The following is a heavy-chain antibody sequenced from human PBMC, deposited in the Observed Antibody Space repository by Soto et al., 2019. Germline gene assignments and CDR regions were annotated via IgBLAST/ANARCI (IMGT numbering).Heavy chain of an antibody. V-gene: IGHV1-69*12. J-gene: IGHJ4*02. CDR2: IIPILGTA. Sequence: QVQLVQSGAEVKKPGSSVKVSCKASGGTFSSYAISWVRQAPGQGLEWMGGIIPILGTANYAQKYQGRXXFXAXXATSTAYMERSSLRSEDTAVYYCARDRGTFGGFRYWGQGTLVTVSS. CDR1: GGTFSSYA. D-gene: IGHD3-16*01. CDR3: ARDRGTFGGFRY.